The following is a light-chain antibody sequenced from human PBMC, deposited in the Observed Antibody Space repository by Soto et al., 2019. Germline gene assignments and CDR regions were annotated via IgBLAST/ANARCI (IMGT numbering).Light chain of an antibody. Sequence: QSALTQTASVSGSPGQSITISCTGTSSDVGGYNYVSWYQQHPGKAPKLMIYEVSNRPSGVSNRFSGSKSGNTASLTISGLQAEDEADYYCSSYTSSSPSVVFGSGTKVTVL. J-gene: IGLJ1*01. CDR1: SSDVGGYNY. V-gene: IGLV2-14*01. CDR2: EVS. CDR3: SSYTSSSPSVV.